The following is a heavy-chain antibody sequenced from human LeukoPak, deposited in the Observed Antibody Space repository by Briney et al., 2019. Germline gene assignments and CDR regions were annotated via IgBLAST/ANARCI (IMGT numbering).Heavy chain of an antibody. CDR2: IYPGDSDT. V-gene: IGHV5-51*01. D-gene: IGHD6-13*01. Sequence: ESLKISCKGSGYSFTSYWIGWVRQMPGKGLEWMGIIYPGDSDTRYSPSFQGQVTTSAAKSISTAYLQWSSLKASDTAMYYCARTIAAAGTALGYWGQGTLVTVSS. CDR3: ARTIAAAGTALGY. J-gene: IGHJ4*02. CDR1: GYSFTSYW.